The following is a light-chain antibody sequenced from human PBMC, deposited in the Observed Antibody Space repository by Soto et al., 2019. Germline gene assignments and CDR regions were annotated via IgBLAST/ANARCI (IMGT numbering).Light chain of an antibody. V-gene: IGKV3-11*01. CDR3: QQRSNWPSIT. Sequence: EIVLTQSPPTLSLSPGERATLSCRASQSVSSYLAWYQQKPGQAPRLLIYDASNRATGIPARFSGSGSGTDFTLTISSLEPKDFAVYYCQQRSNWPSITFGQGTRLAI. CDR2: DAS. J-gene: IGKJ5*01. CDR1: QSVSSY.